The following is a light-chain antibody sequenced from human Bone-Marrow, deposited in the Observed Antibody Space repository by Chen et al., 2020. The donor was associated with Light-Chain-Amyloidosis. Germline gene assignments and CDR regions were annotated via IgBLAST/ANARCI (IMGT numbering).Light chain of an antibody. Sequence: QSALTQPASLSGSPGQSITISFPGTSSDVGGDNHVSWYQQHPDKAPKLMIYEVTNRPSWVPDRFSGSKSDNTASLTISGLQTEDEADYFCSSYTITNTLVFGSGTRVTVL. V-gene: IGLV2-14*01. J-gene: IGLJ1*01. CDR2: EVT. CDR3: SSYTITNTLV. CDR1: SSDVGGDNH.